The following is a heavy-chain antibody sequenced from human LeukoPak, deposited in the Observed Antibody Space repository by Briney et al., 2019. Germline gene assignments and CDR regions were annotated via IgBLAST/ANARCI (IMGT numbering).Heavy chain of an antibody. CDR1: GGSFSSYY. CDR2: IYYNGST. Sequence: PSETLSLTCTVSGGSFSSYYWSWIRQPPGKGLEWIGFIYYNGSTNYNPSLKSGVTISVDTSKNQFSLKLSSVTGADTAVYYCARGLLDGYTHPAAFDIWGQGTMVTVSS. D-gene: IGHD5-24*01. CDR3: ARGLLDGYTHPAAFDI. V-gene: IGHV4-59*01. J-gene: IGHJ3*02.